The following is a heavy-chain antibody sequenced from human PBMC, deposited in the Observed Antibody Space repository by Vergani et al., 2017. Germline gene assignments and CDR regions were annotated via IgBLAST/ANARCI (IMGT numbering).Heavy chain of an antibody. CDR2: ISWNSGSI. J-gene: IGHJ4*02. Sequence: EVQLVESGGGLVQPGRSLRLSCAASGFPFDDYAMHWVRQAPGKGLEWVSGISWNSGSIGYADSVKGRFTISRDNAKNSLYLQMNSLRAEDTALYYCAKDISGYYDSSGYYNYWGQGTLVTVSS. V-gene: IGHV3-9*01. D-gene: IGHD3-22*01. CDR3: AKDISGYYDSSGYYNY. CDR1: GFPFDDYA.